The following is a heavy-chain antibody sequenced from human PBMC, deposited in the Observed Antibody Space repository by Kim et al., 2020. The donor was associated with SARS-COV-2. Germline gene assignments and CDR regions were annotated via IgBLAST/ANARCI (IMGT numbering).Heavy chain of an antibody. D-gene: IGHD1-26*01. CDR3: ARVFGGSYKGYFDY. CDR2: ISYDGSNK. Sequence: GGSLRLSCAASGFTFSSYAMHWVRQAPGKGLEWVAVISYDGSNKYYADSVKGRFTISRDNSKNTLYLQMNSLRAEDTAVYYCARVFGGSYKGYFDYWGQGTLVTVSS. CDR1: GFTFSSYA. J-gene: IGHJ4*02. V-gene: IGHV3-30*04.